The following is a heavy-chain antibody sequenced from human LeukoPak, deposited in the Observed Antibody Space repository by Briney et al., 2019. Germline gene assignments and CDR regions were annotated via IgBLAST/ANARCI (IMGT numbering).Heavy chain of an antibody. J-gene: IGHJ4*02. D-gene: IGHD3-22*01. V-gene: IGHV4-59*12. Sequence: NPSETLSLTCTVSGGSISSYYWSWIRQPPGKGLEWIGYIYYSGSTNYNPSLKSRVTISVDTSKNQFSLKLSSVTAADTAVYYCASTPNYYDSSQGGYWGQGTLVTVSS. CDR1: GGSISSYY. CDR3: ASTPNYYDSSQGGY. CDR2: IYYSGST.